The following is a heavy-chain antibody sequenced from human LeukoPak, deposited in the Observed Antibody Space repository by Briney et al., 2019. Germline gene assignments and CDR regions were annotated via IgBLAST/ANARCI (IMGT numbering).Heavy chain of an antibody. J-gene: IGHJ4*02. Sequence: ASVKVSCKASGYTFTGYYMHWVRQAPGQGLEWMGWINPNSGGTNYAQKFQGRVTMTRDTSISTAYMELSRLRSDDTAVYYCARVEMATIGLPYTINYTGYFDYWGQGTLVTVSS. CDR2: INPNSGGT. CDR1: GYTFTGYY. D-gene: IGHD5-24*01. CDR3: ARVEMATIGLPYTINYTGYFDY. V-gene: IGHV1-2*02.